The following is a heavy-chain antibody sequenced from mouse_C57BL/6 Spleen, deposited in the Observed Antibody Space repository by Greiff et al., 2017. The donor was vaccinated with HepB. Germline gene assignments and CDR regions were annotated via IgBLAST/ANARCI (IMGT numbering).Heavy chain of an antibody. CDR1: GYTFTDHT. D-gene: IGHD2-1*01. V-gene: IGHV1-78*01. Sequence: QVQLQQSDAELVKPGASVKISCKVSGYTFTDHTIHWMKQRPEQGLEWIGYIYPRDGSTKYNEKFKGKATLTADKSSSTAYMQLNSLTSEDSAVYFCARRGKSTMSQGGDWYFDVWGTGTTVTVSS. CDR2: IYPRDGST. CDR3: ARRGKSTMSQGGDWYFDV. J-gene: IGHJ1*03.